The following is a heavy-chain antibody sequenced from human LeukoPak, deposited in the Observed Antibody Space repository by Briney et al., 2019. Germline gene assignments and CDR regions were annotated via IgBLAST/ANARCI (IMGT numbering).Heavy chain of an antibody. Sequence: KPSETLSLTCTVSGGSISSYYWSWIRQPPGKGLEWIGYIYYSGSTNYNPSLKSRVTISVDTSKNQFSLKLSSVTAADTAVYYCARDKVALGYYYYGMDVWGQGTTVTVSS. D-gene: IGHD2-15*01. CDR3: ARDKVALGYYYYGMDV. CDR2: IYYSGST. CDR1: GGSISSYY. J-gene: IGHJ6*02. V-gene: IGHV4-59*01.